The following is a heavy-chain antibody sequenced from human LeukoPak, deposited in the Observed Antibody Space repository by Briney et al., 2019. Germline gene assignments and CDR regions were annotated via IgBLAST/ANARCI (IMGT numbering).Heavy chain of an antibody. CDR3: ARDRDSSGWYEGFDY. CDR1: GFTFSSSA. Sequence: GRPLRLSCAASGFTFSSSATHWVRQAPDKGLEWVAVISYDGSDKYYADSVKGRFTISRDNSKNTLYLQMNSLRADDTAVYYCARDRDSSGWYEGFDYWGQGTLVTVSS. V-gene: IGHV3-30-3*01. D-gene: IGHD6-19*01. J-gene: IGHJ4*02. CDR2: ISYDGSDK.